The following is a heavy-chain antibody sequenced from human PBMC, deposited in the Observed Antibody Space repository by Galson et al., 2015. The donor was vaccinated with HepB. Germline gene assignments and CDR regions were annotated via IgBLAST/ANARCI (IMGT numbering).Heavy chain of an antibody. V-gene: IGHV3-7*03. J-gene: IGHJ4*02. Sequence: SLRLSCAASGFRFRSYWMSWVRQVPGKGLEWVANIKEDGSEQYYVDSVKGRFTISRDNAKNSLYLQMNNLREDDTAIYYCARSDYWGQGTQVTVSS. CDR3: ARSDY. CDR2: IKEDGSEQ. CDR1: GFRFRSYW.